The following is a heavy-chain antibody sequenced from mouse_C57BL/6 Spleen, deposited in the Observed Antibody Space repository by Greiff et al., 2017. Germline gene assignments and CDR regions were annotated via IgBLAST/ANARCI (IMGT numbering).Heavy chain of an antibody. CDR3: ARVYYDYDVGYFDV. D-gene: IGHD2-4*01. Sequence: ESGPGLVKPSQSLSLTCSVTGYSITSGYYWNWIRQFPGNKLEWMGYISYDGSNNYNPSLKNRISITRDTSKNQFFLKLNSVTTEDTATYYCARVYYDYDVGYFDVWGTGTTVTVSS. V-gene: IGHV3-6*01. CDR2: ISYDGSN. J-gene: IGHJ1*03. CDR1: GYSITSGYY.